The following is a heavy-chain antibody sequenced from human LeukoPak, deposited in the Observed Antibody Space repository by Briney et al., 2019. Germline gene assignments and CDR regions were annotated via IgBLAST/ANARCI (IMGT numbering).Heavy chain of an antibody. V-gene: IGHV3-74*01. CDR3: ARGLAWELYY. D-gene: IGHD1-26*01. Sequence: PGGSLRLSCAASGFTFSSYWMHWVRHAPGKGLVWVSRINSDGSSTTYADSVKGRFTISRDNAKNTLYLQMHSLGAEDTAVYYCARGLAWELYYWGQGTLVTVSS. J-gene: IGHJ4*02. CDR2: INSDGSST. CDR1: GFTFSSYW.